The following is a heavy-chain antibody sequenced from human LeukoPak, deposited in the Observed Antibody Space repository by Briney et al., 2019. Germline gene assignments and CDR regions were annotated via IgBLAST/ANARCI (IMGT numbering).Heavy chain of an antibody. J-gene: IGHJ4*02. CDR1: GGSISSYY. Sequence: SETLSLTCTVSGGSISSYYWSWIRQPAGKGLEWIGRIYTSGSTNYNPSLKSRVTMSVDTSKNQFSLKLSSVTAADTAVYYCASGLYSSSWRETFYWGQGTLVTVSS. CDR3: ASGLYSSSWRETFY. CDR2: IYTSGST. D-gene: IGHD6-13*01. V-gene: IGHV4-4*07.